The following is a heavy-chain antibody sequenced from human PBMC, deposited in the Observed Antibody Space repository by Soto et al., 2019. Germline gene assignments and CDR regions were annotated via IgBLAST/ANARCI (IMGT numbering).Heavy chain of an antibody. CDR3: ARGGATIFGVIDS. Sequence: ASVKVSCKESGYSFFSYYIHWVRQAPGQGLEWMGRFLASGGNTDYAQRFRGRVSMTRDTSTTNTVSLELTSLTSDDTAVYYCARGGATIFGVIDSWGQGTRVTSPQ. CDR2: FLASGGNT. D-gene: IGHD3-3*02. CDR1: GYSFFSYY. V-gene: IGHV1-46*01. J-gene: IGHJ4*02.